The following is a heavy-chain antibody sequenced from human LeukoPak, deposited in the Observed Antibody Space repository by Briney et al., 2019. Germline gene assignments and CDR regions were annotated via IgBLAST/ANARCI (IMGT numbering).Heavy chain of an antibody. CDR2: MNPNSGNT. Sequence: ASVKVSCKASGYTFTSYDINWVRQATGQGLEWMGWMNPNSGNTGYAQKFQGRVTITRNTSISTAYMELSSLRSEDTAVYYCARVPYYYYYMDVWGKGTTVTVSS. CDR1: GYTFTSYD. V-gene: IGHV1-8*03. J-gene: IGHJ6*03. CDR3: ARVPYYYYYMDV.